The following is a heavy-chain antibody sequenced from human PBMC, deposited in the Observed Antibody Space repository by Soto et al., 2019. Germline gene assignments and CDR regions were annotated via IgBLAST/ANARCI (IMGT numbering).Heavy chain of an antibody. D-gene: IGHD2-15*01. V-gene: IGHV4-39*01. CDR1: GGSIISSSYY. CDR2: VYYGGST. CDR3: ARLVGGSVRPVDY. J-gene: IGHJ4*02. Sequence: PSETLSLTCTVSGGSIISSSYYWVWIRQPPGKGLEWIGSVYYGGSTYYNPSLKSRVTLSVDTSKNQFSLKLSSVTAADTAVYYCARLVGGSVRPVDYWGQGTLVTVSS.